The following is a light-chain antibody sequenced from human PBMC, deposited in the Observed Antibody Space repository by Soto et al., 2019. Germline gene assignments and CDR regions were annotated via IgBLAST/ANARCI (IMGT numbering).Light chain of an antibody. J-gene: IGLJ2*01. Sequence: QSALTQPASVSGSPGQSITISCTGTSSDVGDYNYVSWYQQHPGKAPKLIVYEVSHRLSGVSDRFSGSKSGHTASLTISGLQDVDEADYYCSSSITNNIVVFGGGTKVTVL. CDR2: EVS. V-gene: IGLV2-14*01. CDR3: SSSITNNIVV. CDR1: SSDVGDYNY.